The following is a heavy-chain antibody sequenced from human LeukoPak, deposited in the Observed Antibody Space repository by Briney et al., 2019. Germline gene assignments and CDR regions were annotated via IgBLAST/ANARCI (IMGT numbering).Heavy chain of an antibody. CDR1: GFTFSNAW. D-gene: IGHD3-22*01. CDR3: TTDPGSGHYDSSGYYYDYYGMDV. Sequence: GGSLRLSCAASGFTFSNAWMSWVRQAPGKGLEWVGRIKSKTDGGTTDYAAPVKGRFSIARDDSKNTLYLQMNSLKTEDTAVYNCTTDPGSGHYDSSGYYYDYYGMDVWGQGTTVTVSS. CDR2: IKSKTDGGTT. J-gene: IGHJ6*02. V-gene: IGHV3-15*01.